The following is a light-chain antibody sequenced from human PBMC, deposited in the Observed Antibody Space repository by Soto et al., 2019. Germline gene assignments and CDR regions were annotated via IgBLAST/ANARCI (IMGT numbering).Light chain of an antibody. V-gene: IGLV2-8*01. CDR1: SSDVGGYKY. J-gene: IGLJ1*01. CDR2: EVN. Sequence: QSALPQPPSASGSPGQSVTISCTGTSSDVGGYKYVSWYQQHPGKAPKLMIYEVNKRPSGVPDRFSGSKSGNTASLTVSGLQAEDEADYYCSSYAGSNNFVFGTGTKLTV. CDR3: SSYAGSNNFV.